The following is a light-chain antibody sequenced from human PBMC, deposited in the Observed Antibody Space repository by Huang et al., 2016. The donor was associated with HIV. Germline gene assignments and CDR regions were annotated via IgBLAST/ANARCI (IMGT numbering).Light chain of an antibody. V-gene: IGKV1-33*01. J-gene: IGKJ4*01. CDR3: QQYDNLPTT. CDR2: DAS. Sequence: DIQMTQSPSSLSASVGDRVTITCQASQDISNYLNWYQQKPGKAPKLLIYDASNLETGVPSRFSGSGSGTDFTFTISSLQPVDIATYYCQQYDNLPTTFGGGTKVEIK. CDR1: QDISNY.